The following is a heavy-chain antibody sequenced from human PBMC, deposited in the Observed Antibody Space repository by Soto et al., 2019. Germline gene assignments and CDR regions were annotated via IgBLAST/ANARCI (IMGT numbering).Heavy chain of an antibody. V-gene: IGHV1-69*01. D-gene: IGHD3-9*01. J-gene: IGHJ6*02. CDR1: GGTFSSYA. CDR2: IIPIFGTA. Sequence: QVQLVQSGAEVKKPGSSVKVSCKASGGTFSSYAISWVRQAPGQGLEWMGGIIPIFGTANYAQKFQGRVTITADESTSTAYMELSSLRSEDTAVYYCARGILSGYQYYYYYGMDVWGQGTTVTVSS. CDR3: ARGILSGYQYYYYYGMDV.